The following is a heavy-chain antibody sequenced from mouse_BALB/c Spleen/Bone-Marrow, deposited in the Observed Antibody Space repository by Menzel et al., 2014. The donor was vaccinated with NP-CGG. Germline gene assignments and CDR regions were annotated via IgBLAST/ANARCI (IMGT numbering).Heavy chain of an antibody. CDR2: INPSTGYT. D-gene: IGHD1-1*01. Sequence: QVHVKQSGAELAKPGASVTMSCKASGYTFTNYWMHWVKQRPGQGLEWIGYINPSTGYTEYNQKFKDKATLTADKSSSTSYMQLSSLTSEDSAVYYRARFYYYARDYWGQGPTLTVSS. CDR1: GYTFTNYW. CDR3: ARFYYYARDY. V-gene: IGHV1-7*01. J-gene: IGHJ2*01.